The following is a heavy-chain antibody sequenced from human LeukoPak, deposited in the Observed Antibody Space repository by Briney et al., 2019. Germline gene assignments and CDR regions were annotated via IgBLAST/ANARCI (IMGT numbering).Heavy chain of an antibody. D-gene: IGHD5-18*01. J-gene: IGHJ4*02. V-gene: IGHV4-39*01. Sequence: SETLSLTCTVSGGSISSSSYYWGWIRQPPGKGLEWIGSIYYSRCTYYNPSLKSRVTISVDTSKNQFSLKLSSVTAADTAVYYCARHVDTAMVNFDYWGQGTLVTVSS. CDR2: IYYSRCT. CDR1: GGSISSSSYY. CDR3: ARHVDTAMVNFDY.